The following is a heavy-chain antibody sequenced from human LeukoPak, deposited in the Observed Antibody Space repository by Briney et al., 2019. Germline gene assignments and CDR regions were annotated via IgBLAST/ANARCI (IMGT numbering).Heavy chain of an antibody. CDR3: ARDRAYYYGSGSYSYYYYAMDA. D-gene: IGHD3-10*01. CDR1: GFTFSSYE. Sequence: PGGSLRLSCAASGFTFSSYEMNWVRQAPGKGLEWVSYISSSGSTIYYADSVKGRFTISGDNAKNSLYLQMNSLRAEDTAVYYCARDRAYYYGSGSYSYYYYAMDAWGQGTTVTVSS. J-gene: IGHJ6*02. V-gene: IGHV3-48*03. CDR2: ISSSGSTI.